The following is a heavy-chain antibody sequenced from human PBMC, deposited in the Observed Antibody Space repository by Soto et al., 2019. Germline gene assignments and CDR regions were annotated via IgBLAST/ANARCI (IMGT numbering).Heavy chain of an antibody. CDR3: DTAKSPLYLQMDSLRAEDTAVYYCARAKGVGAVVAAGNFAY. CDR2: IKQDGSEK. J-gene: IGHJ4*01. V-gene: IGHV3-7*01. D-gene: IGHD2-8*01. Sequence: EVQLVESGGGLVQPGGSLRLSCAASGFTFSSYWMSWVRQAPGKGLEWVANIKQDGSEKYYVDSVKGRFTISRDNAKKERNERSYVASIKSRHTISRDTAKSPLYLQMDSLRAEDTAVYYCARAKGVGAVVAAGNFAYRGQGTLVTVSS. CDR1: GFTFSSYW.